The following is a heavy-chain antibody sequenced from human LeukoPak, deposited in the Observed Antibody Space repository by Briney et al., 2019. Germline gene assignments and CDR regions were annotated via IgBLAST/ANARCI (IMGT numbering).Heavy chain of an antibody. V-gene: IGHV3-11*04. CDR2: ISSSGTAI. Sequence: GGSLRLSCAASAFTFTDYYMSWIRQAPGKGLEWISYISSSGTAISYADSVKGRLTISRDNAKNSLYLQMNSLRAEDTAVYYCARTISRGYFDYWGQGTLVTASS. CDR3: ARTISRGYFDY. J-gene: IGHJ4*02. CDR1: AFTFTDYY. D-gene: IGHD3-10*01.